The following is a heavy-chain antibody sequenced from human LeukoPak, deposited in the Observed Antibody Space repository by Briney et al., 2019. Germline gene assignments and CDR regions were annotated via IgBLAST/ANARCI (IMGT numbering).Heavy chain of an antibody. D-gene: IGHD6-13*01. J-gene: IGHJ4*02. CDR3: ANFGAAGWPWDY. V-gene: IGHV3-23*01. Sequence: PGGSLRLSCAASGFTFSSYAMSWVRQAPGKGLEWVSAISGSGGSTYYADSVKGRFTITRDNSKNTLYLQMNSLRAEDTAVYYCANFGAAGWPWDYWGQGTLVTVSS. CDR2: ISGSGGST. CDR1: GFTFSSYA.